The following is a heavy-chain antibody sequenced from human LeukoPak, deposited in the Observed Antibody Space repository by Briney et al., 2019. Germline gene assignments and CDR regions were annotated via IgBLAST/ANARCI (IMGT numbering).Heavy chain of an antibody. J-gene: IGHJ4*02. V-gene: IGHV6-1*01. Sequence: SQTLSLTCAISGDSVSSNSSWNWIRQSPSRGLEWLGRTYYRSKWYNDYAVSVKSRITINPDTSKNQFSLQLNSVTPEDTAVYYCARVPYYYDSSGFDYFDYWGQGTLVTVSS. CDR2: TYYRSKWYN. D-gene: IGHD3-22*01. CDR1: GDSVSSNSS. CDR3: ARVPYYYDSSGFDYFDY.